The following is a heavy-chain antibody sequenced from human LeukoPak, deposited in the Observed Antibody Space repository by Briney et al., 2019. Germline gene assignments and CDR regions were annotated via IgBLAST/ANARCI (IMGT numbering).Heavy chain of an antibody. CDR2: IRSDGSNK. Sequence: GRSLRLSSAASGFNFRNYDMHWVRQAPGKGLEWVASIRSDGSNKYYADSVKGRFTISRDNAKNTLLLQMNSLRAEDTAVYYCARAYYFDTTGHDSDALDIWGRGTMVTVSS. D-gene: IGHD3-22*01. J-gene: IGHJ3*02. CDR3: ARAYYFDTTGHDSDALDI. CDR1: GFNFRNYD. V-gene: IGHV3-33*01.